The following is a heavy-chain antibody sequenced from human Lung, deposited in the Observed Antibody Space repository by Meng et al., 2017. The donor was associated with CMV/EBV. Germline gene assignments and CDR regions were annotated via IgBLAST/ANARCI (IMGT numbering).Heavy chain of an antibody. Sequence: GGSLKIPCAAPGFTFSRYAMIWVRQAPGQGLGGVSSISDNGDSTYYADSVKGLFTISTDNSKNILYLPLNSLRAEDTARYYCANPSRLGIFGNYWGQGTLVTVSS. CDR3: ANPSRLGIFGNY. CDR1: GFTFSRYA. J-gene: IGHJ4*02. V-gene: IGHV3-23*01. CDR2: ISDNGDST. D-gene: IGHD3-3*02.